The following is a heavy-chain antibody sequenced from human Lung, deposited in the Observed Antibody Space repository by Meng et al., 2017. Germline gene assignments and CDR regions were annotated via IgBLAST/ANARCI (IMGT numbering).Heavy chain of an antibody. CDR1: GGYISGYY. Sequence: AQQLEWGGALVKTSGAPAIACGIYGGYISGYYGSWSRRHAAKGVEWCGGMINGGSTNYNPSHKSRGTISVDTSKNPFSLRVTFMTAADTAVYYCARGYDILAGPPLDYWGQGTLVTVSS. CDR3: ARGYDILAGPPLDY. V-gene: IGHV4-34*02. J-gene: IGHJ4*02. CDR2: MINGGST. D-gene: IGHD3-9*01.